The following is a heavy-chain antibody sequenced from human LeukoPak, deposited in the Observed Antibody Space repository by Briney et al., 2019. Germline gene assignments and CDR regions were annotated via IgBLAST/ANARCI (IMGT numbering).Heavy chain of an antibody. CDR2: INHSGST. CDR3: ARGGITMVRGVILFKSKFLYFDY. J-gene: IGHJ4*02. V-gene: IGHV4-34*01. CDR1: GGSFSGYY. D-gene: IGHD3-10*01. Sequence: SETLSLICAVYGGSFSGYYWSWIRQPPGKGLEWIGEINHSGSTNYNPSLKSRVTISVDTSKNQFSLKLSSVTAADTAVYYCARGGITMVRGVILFKSKFLYFDYWGQGTLVTVSS.